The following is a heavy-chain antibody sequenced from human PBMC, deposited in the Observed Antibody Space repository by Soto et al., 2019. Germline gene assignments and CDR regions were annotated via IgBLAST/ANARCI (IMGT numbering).Heavy chain of an antibody. CDR2: MNPTTGDT. V-gene: IGHV1-8*01. CDR1: GYIFSTYD. Sequence: QVQLVQSGPEVKKPGASVKVSCKASGYIFSTYDINWVRQAAGQGLEWMGWMNPTTGDTGYALKFQGSVAMTRDTSITTAYMELYSLQSDDTAVYYCAKVSRRGSAIDYDYWGQGTLVTVS. D-gene: IGHD3-10*01. J-gene: IGHJ4*02. CDR3: AKVSRRGSAIDYDY.